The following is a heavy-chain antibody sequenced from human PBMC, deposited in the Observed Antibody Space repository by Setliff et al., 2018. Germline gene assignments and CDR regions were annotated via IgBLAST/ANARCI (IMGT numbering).Heavy chain of an antibody. V-gene: IGHV3-49*04. Sequence: GGSLRLSCIGSEFTVGEYAVSWVRQAPGKGLEWVGFIRNLPYGGTAEYAASVKGRFTISRDDSKNSVYLQMNNLKNEDTAVYYCTRNAVRMIKGDDYYFMDVWGRGTTVTVSS. CDR1: EFTVGEYA. CDR3: TRNAVRMIKGDDYYFMDV. D-gene: IGHD3-22*01. J-gene: IGHJ6*03. CDR2: IRNLPYGGTA.